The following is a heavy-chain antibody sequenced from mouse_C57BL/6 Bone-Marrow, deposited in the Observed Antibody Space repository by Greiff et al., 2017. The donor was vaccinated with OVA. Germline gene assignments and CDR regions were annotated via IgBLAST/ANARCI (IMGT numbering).Heavy chain of an antibody. J-gene: IGHJ1*03. V-gene: IGHV10-1*01. CDR3: VRTYWYFDV. Sequence: EVKLMESGGGLVQPKGSLKLSCAASGFSFNPYAMNWVRQAPGKGLEWVARIRSKSNNYATYYADSVKDRFTISRDDSESMLYLQMNNLKTEDTAMYYCVRTYWYFDVWGTGTTVTVSS. CDR2: IRSKSNNYAT. CDR1: GFSFNPYA.